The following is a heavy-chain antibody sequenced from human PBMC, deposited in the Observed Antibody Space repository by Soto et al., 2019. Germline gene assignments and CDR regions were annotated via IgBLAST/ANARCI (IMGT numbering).Heavy chain of an antibody. D-gene: IGHD2-15*01. V-gene: IGHV4-4*02. Sequence: QLRESRPGLVKPSGTLSLICCVSGASIISTYWWSWVRQTPGKRLEWIGQIYHTGTTRYNPSLKNRVTISLDTSNNQFSLRLTSMTAADTAVYYCATLPPRIVVVMTDLPTWGQGTLVTVSS. J-gene: IGHJ5*02. CDR3: ATLPPRIVVVMTDLPT. CDR2: IYHTGTT. CDR1: GASIISTYW.